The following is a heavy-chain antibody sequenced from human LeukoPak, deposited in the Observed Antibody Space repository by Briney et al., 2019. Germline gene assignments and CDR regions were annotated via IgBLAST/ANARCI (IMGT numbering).Heavy chain of an antibody. J-gene: IGHJ4*02. CDR3: ARDPHYYGAGRYFDF. Sequence: GGSLRLSCAASGFTVSSNYKSWVRQAPGKGLEWVSVIYSGGSTYYADSVKGRFTISRDNSKNTLYLQMNGLRAEDTAVYYCARDPHYYGAGRYFDFWGQGTLVTVSS. CDR1: GFTVSSNY. V-gene: IGHV3-66*01. CDR2: IYSGGST. D-gene: IGHD3-10*01.